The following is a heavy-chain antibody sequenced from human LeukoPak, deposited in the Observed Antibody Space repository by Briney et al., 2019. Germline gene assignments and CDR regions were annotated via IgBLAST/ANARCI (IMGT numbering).Heavy chain of an antibody. CDR2: IYYSGST. CDR3: ARDNCGSSDY. Sequence: SETLSLTCTVSGGSISSSSYYWGWVRQPPGKGLERLGSIYYSGSTYYNPSLKSRATISVDTSKNQFSLKLSSVTAADTAVYYCARDNCGSSDYWGQGTLVTVSS. CDR1: GGSISSSSYY. J-gene: IGHJ4*02. V-gene: IGHV4-39*07. D-gene: IGHD1-26*01.